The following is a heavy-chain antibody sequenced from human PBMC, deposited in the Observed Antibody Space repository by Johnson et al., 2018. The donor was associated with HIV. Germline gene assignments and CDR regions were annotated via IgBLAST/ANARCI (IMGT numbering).Heavy chain of an antibody. CDR1: GFTFSDYY. CDR2: IKSKTDGGTT. Sequence: MQLVESGGGLVKPGGSLRLSCAASGFTFSDYYMSWIRQAPGKGLEWVGRIKSKTDGGTTDYAAPVKDRFTISRDDSKNTLYLQINSLKTEDTAVYYCTTGFAAFDIWGQGTMVTVSS. CDR3: TTGFAAFDI. V-gene: IGHV3-15*01. J-gene: IGHJ3*02.